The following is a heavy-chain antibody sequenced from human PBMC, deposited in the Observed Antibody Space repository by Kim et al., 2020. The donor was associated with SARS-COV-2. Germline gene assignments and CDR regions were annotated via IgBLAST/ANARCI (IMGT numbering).Heavy chain of an antibody. D-gene: IGHD2-21*01. J-gene: IGHJ4*03. Sequence: GGSLRLSCAASGFTVSSYNMNWVRQAPGKGLEWVSYINSSSSTIYYEDVMKGRSTITSNNDKNSQHLLMNILTDEATAVYYCARDRGCGGGCYFDY. CDR2: INSSSSTI. CDR3: ARDRGCGGGCYFDY. V-gene: IGHV3-48*02. CDR1: GFTVSSYN.